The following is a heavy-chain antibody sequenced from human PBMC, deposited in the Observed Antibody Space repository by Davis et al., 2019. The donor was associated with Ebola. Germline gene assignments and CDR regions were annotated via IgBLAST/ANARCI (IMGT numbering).Heavy chain of an antibody. CDR2: LSYDGSHT. D-gene: IGHD2-8*01. CDR1: GFSFGTYG. CDR3: AKALVLYYHY. J-gene: IGHJ4*02. V-gene: IGHV3-30*18. Sequence: GESLKISCTAFGFSFGTYGMHWVRQAPGKGLEWVQNLSYDGSHTSSIDSVKGRFTISRDNSKNTLYLQMNSLRAEDTAVYYCAKALVLYYHYWGQGTLVTVSS.